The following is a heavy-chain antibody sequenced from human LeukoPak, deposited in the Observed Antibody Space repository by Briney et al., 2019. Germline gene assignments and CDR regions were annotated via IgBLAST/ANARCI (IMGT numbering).Heavy chain of an antibody. D-gene: IGHD3-10*01. J-gene: IGHJ3*02. CDR1: GGSISSGGYY. V-gene: IGHV4-31*03. CDR3: ARDWAMVRGVMGHAFDI. Sequence: SQTLSLTCTVSGGSISSGGYYWSRIRQHPGKGLEWIGYIYYSGSTYYNPSLKSRVTISVDTSKNQFSLKLSSVTAADTAVYYCARDWAMVRGVMGHAFDIWGQGTMVTVSS. CDR2: IYYSGST.